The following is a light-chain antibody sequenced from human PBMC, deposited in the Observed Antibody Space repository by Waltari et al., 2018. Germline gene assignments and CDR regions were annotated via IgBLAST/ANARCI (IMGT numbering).Light chain of an antibody. CDR2: EFS. CDR3: SSYAVSNTYV. V-gene: IGLV2-8*01. Sequence: QSALTQPPSAPGSPGPSVTTPCTGTSSADGGYYSVSWYHQHPGNPPKLMIYEFSKRPSGVPDRFSGSKSGNTASLTVSGLQAEDEADYYCSSYAVSNTYVFGTGTKVTVL. J-gene: IGLJ1*01. CDR1: SSADGGYYS.